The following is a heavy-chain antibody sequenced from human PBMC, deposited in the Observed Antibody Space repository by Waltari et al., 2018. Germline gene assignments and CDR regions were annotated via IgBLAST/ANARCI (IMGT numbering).Heavy chain of an antibody. D-gene: IGHD3-3*01. CDR1: GYTFTSYA. CDR3: AREAGLRFLEWYSFDY. V-gene: IGHV1-3*03. J-gene: IGHJ4*02. CDR2: INAGNGNT. Sequence: QVQLVQSGAEVKKPGASVKVSCKASGYTFTSYAMHWVRQAPGQRLEWMGWINAGNGNTKYSQEFQGRVTITRDTSASTAYMELSSLRSEDMAVYYCAREAGLRFLEWYSFDYWGQGTLVTVSS.